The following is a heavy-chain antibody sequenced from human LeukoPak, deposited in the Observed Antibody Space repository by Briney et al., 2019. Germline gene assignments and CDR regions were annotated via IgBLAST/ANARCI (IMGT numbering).Heavy chain of an antibody. CDR1: GYTFTSYG. J-gene: IGHJ3*02. CDR3: AREGLIVATTAHHDAFDI. D-gene: IGHD5-12*01. CDR2: ISAYNGNT. Sequence: GASVKVSCKASGYTFTSYGISWVGQAPGQGLEGMGWISAYNGNTNYAQKLQGRVTMTTDTSTSTAYMELRSLRSDDTAVYYCAREGLIVATTAHHDAFDIWGQGTMVTVSS. V-gene: IGHV1-18*01.